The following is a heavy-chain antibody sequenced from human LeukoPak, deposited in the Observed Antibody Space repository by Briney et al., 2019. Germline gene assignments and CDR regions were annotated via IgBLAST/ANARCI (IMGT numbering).Heavy chain of an antibody. D-gene: IGHD5-24*01. CDR1: GGSISSYY. CDR3: ARSSVDGYHFDY. CDR2: IYYSGST. Sequence: SETLSLTCTVSGGSISSYYWSWIRQPPGKGLEWIGSIYYSGSTYYNPSLKSRVTISVDTSKNQFSLKLSSVTAADTAVYYCARSSVDGYHFDYWGQGTLVTVSS. V-gene: IGHV4-39*07. J-gene: IGHJ4*02.